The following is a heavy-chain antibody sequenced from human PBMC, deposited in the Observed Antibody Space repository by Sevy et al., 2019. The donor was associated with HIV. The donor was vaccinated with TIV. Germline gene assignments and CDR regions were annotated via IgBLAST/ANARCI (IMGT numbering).Heavy chain of an antibody. CDR2: ISSSSSYT. Sequence: GGSLRLSCAASGFTFSDYYMSWIRQAPGKGLEWVSYISSSSSYTNYADSVKGRLTISRDNAKNSLYLQMNSLRAEDTAVYYCARGAVAGSWDYWGQGTLVTVSS. CDR3: ARGAVAGSWDY. V-gene: IGHV3-11*06. CDR1: GFTFSDYY. J-gene: IGHJ4*02. D-gene: IGHD6-19*01.